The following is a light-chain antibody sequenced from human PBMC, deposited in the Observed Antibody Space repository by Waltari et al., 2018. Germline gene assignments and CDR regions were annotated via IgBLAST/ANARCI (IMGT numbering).Light chain of an antibody. J-gene: IGKJ1*01. CDR1: QSVLYSSKNRNY. CDR2: WAS. Sequence: DTVMTQSPDSLAVSLGERATINCKSSQSVLYSSKNRNYLAWYQQKPGQPPKLLIYWASTRESGVPDRFSGSWSGTDFTLTISSLQAEDVAVYYCQQYYSTPWTFGQGTKVEIK. V-gene: IGKV4-1*01. CDR3: QQYYSTPWT.